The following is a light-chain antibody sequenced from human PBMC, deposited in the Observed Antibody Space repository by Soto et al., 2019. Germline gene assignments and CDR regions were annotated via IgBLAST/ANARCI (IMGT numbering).Light chain of an antibody. V-gene: IGKV3D-20*02. Sequence: EIVLTPSPGTLSLSPGERVTLSCRVSQSLSSGYLAWYQQKFGQAPRLLIYDASSRATGIPDRFSGGGSGTEFTLTISSLQSEDSAFYYCQQYNKWPITFGQGTRLEIK. CDR2: DAS. CDR1: QSLSSGY. CDR3: QQYNKWPIT. J-gene: IGKJ5*01.